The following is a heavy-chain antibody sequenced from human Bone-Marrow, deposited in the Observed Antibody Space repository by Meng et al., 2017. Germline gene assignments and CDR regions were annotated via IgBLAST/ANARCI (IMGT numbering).Heavy chain of an antibody. D-gene: IGHD4-17*01. CDR3: ASLYGDSSVWYLDL. J-gene: IGHJ2*01. CDR1: GGSISSGNHY. V-gene: IGHV4-31*03. CDR2: IYYSGST. Sequence: QVQLQGTGTGMVKPSQTLSLTCTVSGGSISSGNHYWSWIRQHPGKGLEYIGYIYYSGSTYYNPSLKSRVIISVDTSKNQFSLRLNSVTAADTAVYYCASLYGDSSVWYLDLWGRGTLVTVSS.